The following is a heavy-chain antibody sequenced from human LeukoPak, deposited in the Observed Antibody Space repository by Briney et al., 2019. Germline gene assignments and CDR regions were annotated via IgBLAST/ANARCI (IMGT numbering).Heavy chain of an antibody. V-gene: IGHV3-23*01. J-gene: IGHJ4*02. CDR3: ARSIVGATTNDY. D-gene: IGHD1-26*01. Sequence: GGSLRLSCAASGFTFSSYAMSWVRQAPGKGLEWVSAISGSGGSTYYADSVKGRFTISRDNSKNSLYLQMNSLRAEDTAVYYCARSIVGATTNDYWGQGTLVTVSS. CDR2: ISGSGGST. CDR1: GFTFSSYA.